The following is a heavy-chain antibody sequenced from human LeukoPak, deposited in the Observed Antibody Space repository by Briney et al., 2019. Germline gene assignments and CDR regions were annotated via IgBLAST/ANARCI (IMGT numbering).Heavy chain of an antibody. J-gene: IGHJ4*02. D-gene: IGHD4-23*01. Sequence: SGGSLRLSCAASGFTFSSYWMNWVRQAPGKGLVWVSRIASDGSSTTYADSVKGRFSISRDNAKNTLYLQMNSLRVEDTAVYYCARGRPHGNDYWGQGPWSPSPQ. CDR1: GFTFSSYW. CDR3: ARGRPHGNDY. V-gene: IGHV3-74*01. CDR2: IASDGSST.